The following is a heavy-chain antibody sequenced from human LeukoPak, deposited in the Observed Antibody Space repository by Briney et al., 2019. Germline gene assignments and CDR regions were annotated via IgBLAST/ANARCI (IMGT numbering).Heavy chain of an antibody. J-gene: IGHJ5*02. CDR3: ALIAAVERGYNWFDP. V-gene: IGHV1-2*02. D-gene: IGHD2-15*01. Sequence: ASVKVSCKASGYTFTGYYMHWVRQAPGQGLEWMGWINPNSGGTNYAQKFQGRVTMTRDTSISTAYMELSRLRSDDTAVYYCALIAAVERGYNWFDPWGQGTLVTVSS. CDR2: INPNSGGT. CDR1: GYTFTGYY.